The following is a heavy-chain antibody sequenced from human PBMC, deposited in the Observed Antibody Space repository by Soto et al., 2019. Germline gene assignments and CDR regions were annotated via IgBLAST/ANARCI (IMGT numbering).Heavy chain of an antibody. V-gene: IGHV1-3*01. J-gene: IGHJ3*02. D-gene: IGHD6-6*01. Sequence: AASVKVSCKASGYTFTSYAMHWVRQAPGQRLEWMGWINAGNGNTKYSQKFQGRVTITRDTSASTAYMELSSLRSKDTAVYYCASHIAARPGAFDIWGQGTMVTVSS. CDR1: GYTFTSYA. CDR3: ASHIAARPGAFDI. CDR2: INAGNGNT.